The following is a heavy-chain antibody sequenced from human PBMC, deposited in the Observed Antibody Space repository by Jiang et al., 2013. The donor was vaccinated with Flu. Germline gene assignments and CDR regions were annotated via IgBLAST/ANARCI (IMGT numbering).Heavy chain of an antibody. J-gene: IGHJ4*02. D-gene: IGHD5-18*01. CDR2: IIPIYGTA. V-gene: IGHV1-69*01. Sequence: APGQGLEWMGGIIPIYGTANYAQKFQGRVTITADESTSTAYMELSSLRSEDTAVYYCARDQGLGYTYGYGPFDYWGQGTLVTVSS. CDR3: ARDQGLGYTYGYGPFDY.